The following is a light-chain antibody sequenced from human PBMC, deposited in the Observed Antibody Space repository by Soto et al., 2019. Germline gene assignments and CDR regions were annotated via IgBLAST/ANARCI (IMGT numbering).Light chain of an antibody. CDR2: GAS. J-gene: IGKJ2*01. CDR3: QQYDRSSYT. V-gene: IGKV3-20*01. CDR1: HSVSSSY. Sequence: EIVLTQSPGTRSLSPGEGATLSCRASHSVSSSYLAWYQQKPGQAPRLLIYGASKRASGIPHRFSGSGSGTDFTLTISRLEPEDFAVYYCQQYDRSSYTFGQGSKLEIK.